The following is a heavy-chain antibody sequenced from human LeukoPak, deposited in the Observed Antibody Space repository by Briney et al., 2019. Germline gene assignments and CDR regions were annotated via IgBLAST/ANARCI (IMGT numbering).Heavy chain of an antibody. V-gene: IGHV1-69*04. Sequence: SVKVSCKASGGTFSSYAISWVRQAPGQGLEWMGRIIPTLGIANYAQKFQGRVTITADKSTSTAYMELSSLRSEDTAVYYCARDWANLTTWLRYYYYGMDVWGQGTTVTVSS. CDR2: IIPTLGIA. CDR3: ARDWANLTTWLRYYYYGMDV. CDR1: GGTFSSYA. D-gene: IGHD4-11*01. J-gene: IGHJ6*02.